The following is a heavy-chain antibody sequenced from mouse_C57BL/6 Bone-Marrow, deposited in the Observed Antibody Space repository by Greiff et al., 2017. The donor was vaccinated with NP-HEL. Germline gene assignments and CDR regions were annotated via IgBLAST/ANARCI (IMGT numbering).Heavy chain of an antibody. Sequence: VKDRFTISRDDSESMLYLQMNNLKTEDTAMYYCVSPIYYGNYAFAYWGQGTLVTVSA. V-gene: IGHV10-1*01. J-gene: IGHJ3*01. D-gene: IGHD2-1*01. CDR3: VSPIYYGNYAFAY.